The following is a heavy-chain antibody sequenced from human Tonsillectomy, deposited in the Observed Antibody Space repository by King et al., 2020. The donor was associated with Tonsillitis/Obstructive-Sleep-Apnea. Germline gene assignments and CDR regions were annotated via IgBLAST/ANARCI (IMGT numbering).Heavy chain of an antibody. CDR3: ATTRRAGSYYNEGFDP. Sequence: VQLVQSGAEVKKPGASVKVSCKVSGYTLTELSMHWVRQAPGKGLEWMGGFDPEDGETIYAQKFLGRVTMTEDTSTDTAYMELSSLRSEDTAVYYCATTRRAGSYYNEGFDPWGQGTLVTVSS. D-gene: IGHD3-10*01. CDR1: GYTLTELS. V-gene: IGHV1-24*01. J-gene: IGHJ5*02. CDR2: FDPEDGET.